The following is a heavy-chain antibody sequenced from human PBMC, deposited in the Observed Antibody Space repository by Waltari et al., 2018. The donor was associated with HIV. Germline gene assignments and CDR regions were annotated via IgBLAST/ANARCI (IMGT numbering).Heavy chain of an antibody. CDR2: TSLSGTT. V-gene: IGHV4-4*02. CDR1: GGSISSSHW. Sequence: QVQLQESGPGLVQPSGTLSLTCAVSGGSISSSHWWSWVRQPPGKGLEWVRQTSLSGTTNHNPSLKSRVTVSIDKSQSQCSLKVSSVTAADTAVYYCASRAATGPYWGQGTLVTVSS. CDR3: ASRAATGPY. J-gene: IGHJ4*02. D-gene: IGHD6-13*01.